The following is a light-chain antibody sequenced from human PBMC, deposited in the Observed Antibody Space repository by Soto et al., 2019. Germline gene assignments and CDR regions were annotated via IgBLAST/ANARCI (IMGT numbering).Light chain of an antibody. CDR3: AAWDDSLHGYV. Sequence: QSVLSLPPSASGAAGQRVTISCSGGSSNIGTNSVYWYRQLPGTAPKLLIYSNNRRPSGVPDRFSGSKSGTSASLAISGLRSEDEADYYCAAWDDSLHGYVFATGTKVTV. CDR1: SSNIGTNS. V-gene: IGLV1-47*02. CDR2: SNN. J-gene: IGLJ1*01.